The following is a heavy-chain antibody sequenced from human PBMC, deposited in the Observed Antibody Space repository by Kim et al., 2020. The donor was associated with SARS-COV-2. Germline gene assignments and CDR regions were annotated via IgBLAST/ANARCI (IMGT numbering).Heavy chain of an antibody. CDR2: IRSKAYGGTT. Sequence: GGSLRLSCTASGFTFGDYAMSWVRQAPGKGLEWVGFIRSKAYGGTTEYAASVKGRFTISRDDSKSIAYLQMNSLKTEDTAVYYCTRDTGVYSGYDWGYYYYGMDVWGQGTTVTVSS. D-gene: IGHD5-12*01. CDR1: GFTFGDYA. J-gene: IGHJ6*02. CDR3: TRDTGVYSGYDWGYYYYGMDV. V-gene: IGHV3-49*04.